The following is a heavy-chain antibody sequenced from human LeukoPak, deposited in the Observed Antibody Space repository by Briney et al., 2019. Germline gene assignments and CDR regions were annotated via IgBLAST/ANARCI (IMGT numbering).Heavy chain of an antibody. V-gene: IGHV4-39*02. CDR2: ILHSGVT. CDR3: ARRDNSFDS. J-gene: IGHJ4*02. Sequence: SETLSLTCSVSGGSISSHNHHWDWIRQPPGNGLEWIGSILHSGVTYSNPSLRSRLTLSVDMSENHFSLNSSSVTAADTAVYYCARRDNSFDSWGPGTLVTVS. D-gene: IGHD5-24*01. CDR1: GGSISSHNHH.